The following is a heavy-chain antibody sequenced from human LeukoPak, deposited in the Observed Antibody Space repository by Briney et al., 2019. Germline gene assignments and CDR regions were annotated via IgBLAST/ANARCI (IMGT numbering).Heavy chain of an antibody. CDR3: ARREDSAEWGNWFDP. V-gene: IGHV4-38-2*01. J-gene: IGHJ5*02. D-gene: IGHD1-26*01. CDR1: GYLISSGYY. CDR2: ISHSGTS. Sequence: SETLSLTCVVSGYLISSGYYWDWIRQSPGKGLEWIGSISHSGTSYYNPSLESRVTISVDTSKNQFSLKLTSVTAADTAVYHCARREDSAEWGNWFDPWGQGTLVTVSS.